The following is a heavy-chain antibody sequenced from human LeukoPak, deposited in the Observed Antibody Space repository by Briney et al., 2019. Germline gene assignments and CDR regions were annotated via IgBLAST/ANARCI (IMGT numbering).Heavy chain of an antibody. CDR2: IYGDGRT. V-gene: IGHV3-53*01. CDR1: GFNVSNNY. Sequence: GGSLRLSCVVSGFNVSNNYIIWVRQAPGNGLERVSVIYGDGRTSHSASVRGRFTISRDNSKNIVSLQMNNLRAEDTAVYYCARGRGLGVVSPYFDYWGQGTLVTVSS. D-gene: IGHD3-3*01. J-gene: IGHJ4*02. CDR3: ARGRGLGVVSPYFDY.